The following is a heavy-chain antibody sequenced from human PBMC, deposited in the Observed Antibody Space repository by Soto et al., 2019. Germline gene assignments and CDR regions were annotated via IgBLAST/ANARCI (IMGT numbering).Heavy chain of an antibody. V-gene: IGHV3-33*01. CDR3: ARSYVSDYGDYRVYYGMDV. D-gene: IGHD4-17*01. Sequence: PGGSLRLSCAASGFTFSSYGIHWVRQAPGKGLEWVAVIWYDGSNKYYADSVKGRFTISRDNSKNTLYLQMNSLRAEDTAVYYCARSYVSDYGDYRVYYGMDVWGQGTTVTVSS. J-gene: IGHJ6*02. CDR2: IWYDGSNK. CDR1: GFTFSSYG.